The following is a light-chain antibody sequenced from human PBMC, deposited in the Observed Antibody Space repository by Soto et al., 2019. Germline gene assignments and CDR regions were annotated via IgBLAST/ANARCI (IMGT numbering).Light chain of an antibody. CDR2: WAS. J-gene: IGKJ2*01. CDR1: RVVFKGSTIKNG. Sequence: DIVMTQSPDSLAVSLGERATSNANSSRVVFKGSTIKNGRAWYQQKPGQPPKLLLYWASTRESGVPDRFSGSGSGTDFTLTISSLQAEDVAIYYCQQFSSPPVFPFGQGTKLEIK. CDR3: QQFSSPPVFP. V-gene: IGKV4-1*01.